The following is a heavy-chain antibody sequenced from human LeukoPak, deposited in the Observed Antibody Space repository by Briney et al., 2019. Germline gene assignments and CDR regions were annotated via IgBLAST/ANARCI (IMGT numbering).Heavy chain of an antibody. CDR3: ARGRSYRTSGIDP. V-gene: IGHV1-2*02. CDR2: INPNSGGT. CDR1: GYTFTAYY. Sequence: ASVKVSCKASGYTFTAYYLHWVRQAPGQGLEWMGWINPNSGGTNYAQKFQGRVTMTRDTSISTAYMELSRLRSDDTAVYYCARGRSYRTSGIDPWGQGTLVTVSS. J-gene: IGHJ5*02. D-gene: IGHD3-16*02.